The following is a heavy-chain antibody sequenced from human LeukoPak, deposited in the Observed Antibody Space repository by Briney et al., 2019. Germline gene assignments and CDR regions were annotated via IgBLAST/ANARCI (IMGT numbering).Heavy chain of an antibody. CDR1: GGSISSGVYY. V-gene: IGHV4-31*03. CDR2: IYYSGST. Sequence: SETLSLTCTVSGGSISSGVYYWSWIRQHPGKGLEWIGYIYYSGSTYYNPSLKSRVTISVDTSKNQFSLKLSSVTAADTAVYYCARAGFTMVRGVPNWFDPWGQGTLVTVSS. D-gene: IGHD3-10*01. CDR3: ARAGFTMVRGVPNWFDP. J-gene: IGHJ5*02.